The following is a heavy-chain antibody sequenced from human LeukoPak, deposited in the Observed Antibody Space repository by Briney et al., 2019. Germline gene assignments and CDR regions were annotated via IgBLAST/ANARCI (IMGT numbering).Heavy chain of an antibody. D-gene: IGHD2-2*01. CDR2: ISYDGSNK. V-gene: IGHV3-30*18. CDR1: GFTFSSYG. CDR3: AKVDCSSTSCYYYCYGMDV. J-gene: IGHJ6*02. Sequence: GGSLRLSCAASGFTFSSYGMHWVRQAPGKGLEWVAVISYDGSNKYYADSVKGRFTISRDNSKNTLYLQMNSLRAEDTAVYYCAKVDCSSTSCYYYCYGMDVWGQGTTVTVSS.